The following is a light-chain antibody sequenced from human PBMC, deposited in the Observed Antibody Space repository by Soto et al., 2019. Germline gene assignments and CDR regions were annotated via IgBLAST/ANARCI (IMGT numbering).Light chain of an antibody. CDR2: EVT. V-gene: IGLV2-14*01. CDR3: KSYTSISTWV. Sequence: ALAQPASVSGSPGQSITLSCSGTSSDVGGYNYVSWYQHHPGKAPKLLIYEVTNRPSGVSNRFSGSKSGNTASLTISGLQAEDEAAYYCKSYTSISTWVFGGGTKLTVL. J-gene: IGLJ3*02. CDR1: SSDVGGYNY.